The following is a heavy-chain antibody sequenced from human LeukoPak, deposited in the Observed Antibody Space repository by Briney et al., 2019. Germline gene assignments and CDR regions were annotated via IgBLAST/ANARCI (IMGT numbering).Heavy chain of an antibody. CDR3: ARDPSGYDYFDY. Sequence: GGSLRLSRAASGFTFSTYSMNWVRQAPGEGLEWVSSISSSGTYIYYADSVKGRFTISRDNAKNSLYLQMNSLRAEDTAVYYCARDPSGYDYFDYWGQGTLVTVSS. CDR2: ISSSGTYI. D-gene: IGHD5-12*01. CDR1: GFTFSTYS. V-gene: IGHV3-21*01. J-gene: IGHJ4*02.